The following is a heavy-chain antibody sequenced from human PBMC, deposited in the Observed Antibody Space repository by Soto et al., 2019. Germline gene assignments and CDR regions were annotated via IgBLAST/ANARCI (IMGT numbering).Heavy chain of an antibody. V-gene: IGHV3-23*01. Sequence: GGSLRLSCAASGFTFSSYAMSWVRQAPGKGLEWVAAISGSGSNTYYADSVKGRFTISRDNSKNTLYLQMNSLRAEDTAVNYCAKAPYGPTNPSYYYMDVWGKGTTVTVSS. CDR3: AKAPYGPTNPSYYYMDV. J-gene: IGHJ6*03. D-gene: IGHD4-17*01. CDR1: GFTFSSYA. CDR2: ISGSGSNT.